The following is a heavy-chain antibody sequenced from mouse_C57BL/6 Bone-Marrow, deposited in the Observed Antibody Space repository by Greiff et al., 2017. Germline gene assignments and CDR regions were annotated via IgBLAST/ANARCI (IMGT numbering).Heavy chain of an antibody. Sequence: QVQLQQPGTELVKPGASVKLSCTASGYTFTSYWMHWVKQRPGQGLEWIGNINPDNGGTNYPEKFKNTATLTVDKSYSAAYMQLSSLTSEDPAVYCCATNWDRCFDVWGTGTTVTVSS. J-gene: IGHJ1*03. CDR1: GYTFTSYW. CDR3: ATNWDRCFDV. CDR2: INPDNGGT. D-gene: IGHD4-1*01. V-gene: IGHV1-53*01.